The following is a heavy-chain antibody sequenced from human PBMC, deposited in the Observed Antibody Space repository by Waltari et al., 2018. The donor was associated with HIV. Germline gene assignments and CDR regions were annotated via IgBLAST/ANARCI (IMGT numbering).Heavy chain of an antibody. V-gene: IGHV4-59*08. Sequence: QVQLQESGPGLVKPSETLSATCAVSGGSLSGYFWSWIRQPPGPGLEWIGYIYYTGRTNYNPSLKGRVAISIDTSRNQFSLILNSRTAADTAVYFWARHVGSSWFWAFDSWGHGTMVTVSS. CDR3: ARHVGSSWFWAFDS. CDR2: IYYTGRT. D-gene: IGHD6-13*01. CDR1: GGSLSGYF. J-gene: IGHJ3*02.